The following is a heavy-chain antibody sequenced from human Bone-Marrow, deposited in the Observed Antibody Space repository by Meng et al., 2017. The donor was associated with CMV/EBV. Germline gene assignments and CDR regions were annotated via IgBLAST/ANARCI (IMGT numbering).Heavy chain of an antibody. CDR1: GGTFSSYA. CDR2: IIPIFGTA. V-gene: IGHV1-69*05. J-gene: IGHJ5*02. D-gene: IGHD6-13*01. Sequence: SVKVSCKASGGTFSSYAISWVRQAPGQGLEWMGGIIPIFGTANYAQKFQGRVTITTDESTSTAYMELSSLRSEDTAVYYWARDGRHSSSWTPWLDPWGQGTLVTVSS. CDR3: ARDGRHSSSWTPWLDP.